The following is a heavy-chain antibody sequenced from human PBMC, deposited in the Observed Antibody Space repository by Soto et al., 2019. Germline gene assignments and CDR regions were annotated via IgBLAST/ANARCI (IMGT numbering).Heavy chain of an antibody. CDR3: ATPTSGYGGASDF. CDR1: GFTLSNSG. D-gene: IGHD4-17*01. J-gene: IGHJ4*02. CDR2: IAYEGKTK. V-gene: IGHV3-30*03. Sequence: QVQLVESGGGVVQPGRSLTLSCEVSGFTLSNSGIHWVRQAPDKGLEWVANIAYEGKTKNYADSAKGRFTISRDISKSTMYLQMNTLRRENTATYNCATPTSGYGGASDFWGQGTVVTVTS.